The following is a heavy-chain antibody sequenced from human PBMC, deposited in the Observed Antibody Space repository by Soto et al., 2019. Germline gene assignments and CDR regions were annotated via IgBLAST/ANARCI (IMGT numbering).Heavy chain of an antibody. CDR2: INCRSGGT. CDR1: GYVFTGYY. J-gene: IGHJ4*02. D-gene: IGHD3-22*01. V-gene: IGHV1-2*02. CDR3: MRGASARDSSGYPYYFDP. Sequence: ASVKVSCKTSGYVFTGYYLHWVRQAPGQGLEWMGWINCRSGGTTYTQKFQGRVTLTMDTSTSTAYMELSSLISDDAALYYCMRGASARDSSGYPYYFDPWGQGTLVTVSS.